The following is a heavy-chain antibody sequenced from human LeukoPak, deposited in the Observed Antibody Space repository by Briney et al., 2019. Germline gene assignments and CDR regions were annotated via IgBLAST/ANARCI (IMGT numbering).Heavy chain of an antibody. Sequence: SETLSLTCTVSGGSISSYYWSWIRQPPGKGLEWMGYIYYSWSTNYNPSLKSRVTISVDTAKNQFSLKLSSVTAADTAVYYCARDNWRGREEDIAAYCGGDCYSGFDPWGQGTLVTVSS. D-gene: IGHD2-21*02. J-gene: IGHJ5*02. CDR1: GGSISSYY. V-gene: IGHV4-59*01. CDR3: ARDNWRGREEDIAAYCGGDCYSGFDP. CDR2: IYYSWST.